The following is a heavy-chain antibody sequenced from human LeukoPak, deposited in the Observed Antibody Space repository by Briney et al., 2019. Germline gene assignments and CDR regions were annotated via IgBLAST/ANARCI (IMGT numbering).Heavy chain of an antibody. Sequence: GGSLRLSRAASGFTFSSYAMSWVRQAPGKGLEWVSAISGSGGSTYYADSVKGRFTISRDNSKNTLYLQMSSLRAEDTAVYYCAKAATTPIHYYYYYYMDVWGKGTTVTVSS. J-gene: IGHJ6*03. CDR2: ISGSGGST. D-gene: IGHD6-25*01. CDR1: GFTFSSYA. CDR3: AKAATTPIHYYYYYYMDV. V-gene: IGHV3-23*01.